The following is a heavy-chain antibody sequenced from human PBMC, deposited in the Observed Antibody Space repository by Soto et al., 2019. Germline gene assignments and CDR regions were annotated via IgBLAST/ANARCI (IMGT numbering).Heavy chain of an antibody. CDR1: GSSISRYY. CDR2: IYYSGST. D-gene: IGHD3-22*01. V-gene: IGHV4-59*01. CDR3: ARDSDYYDSSVNKVSAVDI. J-gene: IGHJ3*02. Sequence: SETLSLTCAVSGSSISRYYWLWLRQLTGKGLDWIGYIYYSGSTNYNPSLQSRVTISVETSKNQFSLKLSSATAADTDVYSCARDSDYYDSSVNKVSAVDIWGEGTMVT.